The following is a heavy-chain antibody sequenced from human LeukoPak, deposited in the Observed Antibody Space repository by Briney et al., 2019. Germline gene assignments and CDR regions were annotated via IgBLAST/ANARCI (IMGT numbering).Heavy chain of an antibody. CDR2: IYYSGST. V-gene: IGHV4-59*12. Sequence: SETLSLTCTVSGGSISSYYWSWIRQPPGKGLEWIGYIYYSGSTNYNPSLKSRVTISVDTSKSQFSLKLSSVTAADTAVYYCARDQYYYDSSGYYRFDYWGQGTLVTVSS. CDR3: ARDQYYYDSSGYYRFDY. D-gene: IGHD3-22*01. CDR1: GGSISSYY. J-gene: IGHJ4*02.